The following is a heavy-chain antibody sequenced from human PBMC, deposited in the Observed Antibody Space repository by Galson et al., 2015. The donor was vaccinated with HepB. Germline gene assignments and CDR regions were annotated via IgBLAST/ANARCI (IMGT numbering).Heavy chain of an antibody. Sequence: SLRLSCAASGFTFSSYSMDWVRQAPGKGLEWVSYITTSSSAIYYADSVKGRFTISRDNAKNSLYLQMNSLRAEDTAVYYCARGRTPSYYFDLWGPGTLVTVSS. CDR3: ARGRTPSYYFDL. CDR2: ITTSSSAI. V-gene: IGHV3-48*04. J-gene: IGHJ2*01. CDR1: GFTFSSYS.